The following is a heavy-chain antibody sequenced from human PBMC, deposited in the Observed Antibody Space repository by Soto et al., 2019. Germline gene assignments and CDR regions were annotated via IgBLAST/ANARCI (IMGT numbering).Heavy chain of an antibody. V-gene: IGHV1-46*01. CDR3: AGLYHYDSSGYYDY. Sequence: ASVKVSCKASGNSFTTYYMHWVRQAPGQGLEWMGIINPSGGRTTYAQKFQGRVTMTRDTSTSTFHMEQSSLTSEDTAVYYCAGLYHYDSSGYYDYWGQGTLVTVSS. CDR2: INPSGGRT. CDR1: GNSFTTYY. J-gene: IGHJ4*02. D-gene: IGHD3-22*01.